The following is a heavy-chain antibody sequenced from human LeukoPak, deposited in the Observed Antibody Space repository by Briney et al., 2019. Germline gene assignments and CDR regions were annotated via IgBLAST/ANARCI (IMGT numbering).Heavy chain of an antibody. J-gene: IGHJ4*02. V-gene: IGHV3-23*01. CDR1: GFTFSTFA. D-gene: IGHD1-26*01. CDR3: ANRGKGADYYFDY. Sequence: GGSLRLSCEASGFTFSTFAMIWVRQPPGKGLEWVSSIFPSGGEIHYADSVRGRFTISRDNSKSTLSLQMNSLRAEDTAVYYCANRGKGADYYFDYWGQGTLVTVSS. CDR2: IFPSGGEI.